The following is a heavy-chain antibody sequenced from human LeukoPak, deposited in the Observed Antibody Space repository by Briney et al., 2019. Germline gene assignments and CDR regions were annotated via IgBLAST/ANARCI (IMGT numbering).Heavy chain of an antibody. Sequence: SETLSLTCTVPGGSISSYYWSWIRQPPGKGLEWIGYIYYSGSTNYNPSLKSRVTISVDTSKNQFSLKLSSVTAEDTAVYYCARDDRLIVVVPAAHVGGFDYWGQGTLVTVSS. J-gene: IGHJ4*02. V-gene: IGHV4-59*01. CDR2: IYYSGST. CDR1: GGSISSYY. D-gene: IGHD2-2*01. CDR3: ARDDRLIVVVPAAHVGGFDY.